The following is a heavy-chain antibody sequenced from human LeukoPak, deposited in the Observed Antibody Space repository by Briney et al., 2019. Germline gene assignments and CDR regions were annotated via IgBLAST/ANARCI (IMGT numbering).Heavy chain of an antibody. J-gene: IGHJ4*02. Sequence: SETLSLTCTVSGASISSYYWNWIRQPPGKGLEWIGYIDYSGSPNYNPSLKSRVTISVDTSKNQFSLKLSSVTAADTAVYFCARHYPPDYTFDCWGRGTLVTVSS. CDR3: ARHYPPDYTFDC. CDR2: IDYSGSP. D-gene: IGHD4-4*01. CDR1: GASISSYY. V-gene: IGHV4-59*08.